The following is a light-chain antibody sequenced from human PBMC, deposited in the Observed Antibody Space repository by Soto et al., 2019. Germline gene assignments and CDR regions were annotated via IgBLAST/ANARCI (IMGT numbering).Light chain of an antibody. J-gene: IGLJ2*01. CDR3: SSYTRSSTLV. CDR1: SSDVGGYNY. Sequence: QSVLTQPASVSGSPGQSITISCTGTSSDVGGYNYVSWYQQHPGKAPKLMIYDVSNRPSGVSNRFSGSKSGNTASLAVSGLQDEDEADYYCSSYTRSSTLVFGGGTKLTVL. CDR2: DVS. V-gene: IGLV2-14*01.